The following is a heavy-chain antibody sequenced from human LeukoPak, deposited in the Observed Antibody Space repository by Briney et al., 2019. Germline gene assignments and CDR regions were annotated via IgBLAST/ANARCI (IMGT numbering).Heavy chain of an antibody. Sequence: SETLSLTCTVSGGSISSYYWSWIRQPPGKGLEWIGYIYYSGSTNYNPSLKSRVTISVDTSKNQFSLKLSSVTAEDTAVYYCASHYCSSTSCPRLDAFDIWGQGTMVTVSS. V-gene: IGHV4-59*01. CDR1: GGSISSYY. D-gene: IGHD2-2*01. CDR2: IYYSGST. J-gene: IGHJ3*02. CDR3: ASHYCSSTSCPRLDAFDI.